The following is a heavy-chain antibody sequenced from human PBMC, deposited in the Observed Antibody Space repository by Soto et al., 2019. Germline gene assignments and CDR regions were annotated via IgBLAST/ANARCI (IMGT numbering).Heavy chain of an antibody. CDR3: ARERSIRGDSCYDY. CDR1: GYSFTDYA. Sequence: QVQLVQSGAEVKKPGASVKVSCKASGYSFTDYAMHWVRQAPGQRLEWMGWINAGNSNTKYSQKLQGRVTITRDTSASTAYMELGSLTSEDTAVYYCARERSIRGDSCYDYWGQGTLVTVSS. J-gene: IGHJ4*02. V-gene: IGHV1-3*01. CDR2: INAGNSNT. D-gene: IGHD2-15*01.